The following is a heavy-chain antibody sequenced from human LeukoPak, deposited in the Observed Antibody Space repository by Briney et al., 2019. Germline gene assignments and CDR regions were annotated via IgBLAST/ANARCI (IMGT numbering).Heavy chain of an antibody. Sequence: ASVKVSCKASGYTFTRYGISWVRQAPGQGLQWLGWISASNGNTNYAQKFRDRVTMSTDTSTGTAYLDVRSLTSDDTAVYYCARDHSNWNYAPDFWGQGTLVTVSS. CDR2: ISASNGNT. J-gene: IGHJ4*02. CDR1: GYTFTRYG. CDR3: ARDHSNWNYAPDF. D-gene: IGHD1-7*01. V-gene: IGHV1-18*01.